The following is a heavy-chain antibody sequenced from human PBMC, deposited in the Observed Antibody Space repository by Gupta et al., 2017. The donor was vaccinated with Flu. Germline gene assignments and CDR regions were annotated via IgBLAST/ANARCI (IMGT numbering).Heavy chain of an antibody. Sequence: LQLQQSGPGLVKPSENLSLTCSVSGGSITTDDHYWGWVRQSPGKGLDWIGTINYSGYNYYNPSLQTRATIPVDPSKNHFSLRLTSVTAADTAVYYCVRLTFYNYWVGYLYGMDVWGQVTTVIVSS. D-gene: IGHD3-16*01. CDR2: INYSGYN. CDR1: GGSITTDDHY. V-gene: IGHV4-39*01. CDR3: VRLTFYNYWVGYLYGMDV. J-gene: IGHJ6*02.